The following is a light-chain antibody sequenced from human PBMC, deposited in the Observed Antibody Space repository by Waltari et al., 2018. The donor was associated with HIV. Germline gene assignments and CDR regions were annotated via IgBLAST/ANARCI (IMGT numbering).Light chain of an antibody. CDR1: SSNIGRNA. J-gene: IGLJ1*01. Sequence: QSGLTQPPSASGTPGQRVTISCSGSSSNIGRNAVHCYQHLPGAAPRLLIYASNQRSSWVPDRFSGSKSGTSASLAISGLQSEDEADYYCAAWDDSLNGRYVFGTGTKVTVL. CDR3: AAWDDSLNGRYV. CDR2: ASN. V-gene: IGLV1-44*01.